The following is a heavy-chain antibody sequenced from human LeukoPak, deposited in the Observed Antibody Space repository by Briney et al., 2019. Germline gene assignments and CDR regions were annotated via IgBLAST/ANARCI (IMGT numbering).Heavy chain of an antibody. CDR3: AREVIGYCSGGSCYSYYIDV. V-gene: IGHV4-59*01. J-gene: IGHJ6*03. D-gene: IGHD2-15*01. Sequence: PSETLSLTCTVSGGSISSYYWSWIRQPPGKGREWIGYIYYSGSTNYNPSLKSRVTISVDTSKNQFSLKLSSVTASDTAVYYCAREVIGYCSGGSCYSYYIDVWGKGTTVTFSS. CDR2: IYYSGST. CDR1: GGSISSYY.